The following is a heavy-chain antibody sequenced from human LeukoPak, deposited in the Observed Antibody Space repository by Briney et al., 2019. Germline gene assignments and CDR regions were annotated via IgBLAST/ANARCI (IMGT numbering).Heavy chain of an antibody. CDR3: AGPLGDSSGYYSDY. D-gene: IGHD3-22*01. J-gene: IGHJ4*02. Sequence: GGSLRLSCAASGFTFSSYWMSWVRQAPGKGLEWVANIRHDGSEKYYVDSVKGRFTISRDNAKDSLYLQMNSLRVEDTAVYYCAGPLGDSSGYYSDYWGQGTLVTVSS. CDR2: IRHDGSEK. CDR1: GFTFSSYW. V-gene: IGHV3-7*01.